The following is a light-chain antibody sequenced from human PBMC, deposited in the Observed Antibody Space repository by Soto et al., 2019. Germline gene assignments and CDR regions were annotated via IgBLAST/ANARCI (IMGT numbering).Light chain of an antibody. CDR3: QQHGQWPIT. Sequence: EIVLTQSPAILSVSPGERATLSCRASQSISRSLAWYQQKPGQAPRLLISDASTRATGIPARFSGSGSETEFTLTISSLQPEDFATYYCQQHGQWPITFGQGTRLE. V-gene: IGKV3D-15*01. CDR1: QSISRS. CDR2: DAS. J-gene: IGKJ5*01.